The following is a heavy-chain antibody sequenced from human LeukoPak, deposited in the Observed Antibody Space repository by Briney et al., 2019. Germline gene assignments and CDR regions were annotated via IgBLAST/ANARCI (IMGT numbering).Heavy chain of an antibody. J-gene: IGHJ4*02. Sequence: SETLSLTCAVYGGSFSGYYWSWIRQPPGKGLEWIGEINHSGSTNYNPSLKSRVTISVDTSKNQFSLKLSSVTAADTAVYYCAVSGYSSSWFYFDYWGQGTLVTVSS. V-gene: IGHV4-34*01. CDR2: INHSGST. CDR1: GGSFSGYY. CDR3: AVSGYSSSWFYFDY. D-gene: IGHD6-13*01.